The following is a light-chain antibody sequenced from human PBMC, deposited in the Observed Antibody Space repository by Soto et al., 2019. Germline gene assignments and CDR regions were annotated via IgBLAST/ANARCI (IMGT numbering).Light chain of an antibody. J-gene: IGLJ1*01. Sequence: SVLTEPPSVSGTPGQRVTICCSGSSSHRGAGYDVQWYQLAPVTATKHLMLRNAKPPSGVPDRFSGSKSGTSASLAISGFKAEDEADYYCQSYVSSLSGDVFGTGTKVTVL. CDR2: RNA. V-gene: IGLV1-40*01. CDR3: QSYVSSLSGDV. CDR1: SSHRGAGYD.